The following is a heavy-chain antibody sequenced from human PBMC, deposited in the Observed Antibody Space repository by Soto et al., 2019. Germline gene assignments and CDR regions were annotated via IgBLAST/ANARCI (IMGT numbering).Heavy chain of an antibody. CDR3: ARERIEYQGPRASMDV. Sequence: QVQLVQSGPEVKKPGASVKVSCKASGYTFSNFAISWVRQAPGQGLEWMGWISTYFGSTNYAQNLQGRVTLTTDTSTSTVYMELRSLRSGDTDVYYCARERIEYQGPRASMDVWGQGTTVTVS. CDR1: GYTFSNFA. J-gene: IGHJ6*02. CDR2: ISTYFGST. V-gene: IGHV1-18*01. D-gene: IGHD2-2*01.